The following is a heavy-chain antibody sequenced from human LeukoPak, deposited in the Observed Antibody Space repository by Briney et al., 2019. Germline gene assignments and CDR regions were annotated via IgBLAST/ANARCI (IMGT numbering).Heavy chain of an antibody. V-gene: IGHV1-2*02. D-gene: IGHD4-11*01. J-gene: IGHJ4*02. CDR2: INPNSGGT. CDR1: GYTFTGYY. CDR3: ATPGGLDSNYIFDY. Sequence: ASVKVSCKASGYTFTGYYMHWVRQAPGQGLEWLGWINPNSGGTNYAQKFQGRVTMTRDTSISTAYMELSRLRSDDTAVYYCATPGGLDSNYIFDYWGQGTLATVSS.